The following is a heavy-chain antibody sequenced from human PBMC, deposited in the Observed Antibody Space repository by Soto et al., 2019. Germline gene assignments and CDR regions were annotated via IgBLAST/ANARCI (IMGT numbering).Heavy chain of an antibody. J-gene: IGHJ4*02. V-gene: IGHV1-69*08. CDR2: IIPILGIA. D-gene: IGHD3-9*01. Sequence: QVQLVQSGAEVKKPGSSVKVSCKASGGTFSSYTISWVRQAPGQGLEWMGRIIPILGIANYAQKFQGRVTITADKSTSTASRGLSSLRSEDTAVYYCGRDDRDILTGYHHYWGQGTLVTVFS. CDR1: GGTFSSYT. CDR3: GRDDRDILTGYHHY.